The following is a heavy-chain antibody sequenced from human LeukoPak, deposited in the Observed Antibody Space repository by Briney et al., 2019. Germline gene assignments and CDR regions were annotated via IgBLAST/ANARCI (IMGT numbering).Heavy chain of an antibody. V-gene: IGHV3-48*03. CDR2: IGTSDDTV. CDR3: ARDISGSWSFDY. Sequence: GGSLRLSCAASGFTFSIYEMNWVRQAPGKGLEWLSYIGTSDDTVYYADSVKGRFTISRDNSKNTLYLQMNSLRAEDTALYYCARDISGSWSFDYWGQGTLVTVSS. CDR1: GFTFSIYE. J-gene: IGHJ4*02. D-gene: IGHD2-15*01.